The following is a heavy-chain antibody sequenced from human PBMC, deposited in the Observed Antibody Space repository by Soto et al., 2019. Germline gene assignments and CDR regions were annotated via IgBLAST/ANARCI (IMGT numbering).Heavy chain of an antibody. CDR3: ARSGDGSSGSDLGY. D-gene: IGHD3-22*01. Sequence: EVQLVESGGGLVQPGGSLRLSYAASGFTFSSYWMHWVRQAPGKGLVWVSRINSDGSSTSYADSVKGRFTISRDNAKNTLYLQMNSLRAEDTAVYYCARSGDGSSGSDLGYWGQGTLVTVSS. CDR2: INSDGSST. J-gene: IGHJ4*02. CDR1: GFTFSSYW. V-gene: IGHV3-74*01.